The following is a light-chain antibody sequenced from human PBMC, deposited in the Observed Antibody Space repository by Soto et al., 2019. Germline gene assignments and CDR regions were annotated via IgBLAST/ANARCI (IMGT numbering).Light chain of an antibody. CDR3: QQYGNPPPT. J-gene: IGKJ1*01. CDR1: RSISRY. V-gene: IGKV3-20*01. Sequence: EIVMTQSPDTLSVSPGEGATLSCRASRSISRYLAWYQHQPGQAPRLLIYGASSRATGIPDRFNGSASGTDFTLTINRLEPEDIAVYHCQQYGNPPPTFGPGTKVDIK. CDR2: GAS.